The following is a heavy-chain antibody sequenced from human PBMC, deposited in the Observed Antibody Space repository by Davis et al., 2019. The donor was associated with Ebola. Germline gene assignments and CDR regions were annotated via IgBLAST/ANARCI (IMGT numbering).Heavy chain of an antibody. CDR2: IYYSGST. J-gene: IGHJ6*02. CDR3: AREGAYYDFWSAQPYYGMDV. D-gene: IGHD3-3*01. CDR1: GGSISSYY. Sequence: MPSETLSLTCTVSGGSISSYYWSWIRQPLGKGLEWIGYIYYSGSTNYNPSLKSRVTISVDTSKNQFSLKLSSVTAADTAVYYCAREGAYYDFWSAQPYYGMDVWDQGTTVTVSS. V-gene: IGHV4-59*01.